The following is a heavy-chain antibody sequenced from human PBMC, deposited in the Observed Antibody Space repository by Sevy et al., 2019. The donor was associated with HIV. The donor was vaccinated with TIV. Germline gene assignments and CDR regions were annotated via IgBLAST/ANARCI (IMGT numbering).Heavy chain of an antibody. D-gene: IGHD4-17*01. J-gene: IGHJ3*01. CDR3: AKGYGDYEGDGFDF. CDR2: VRGRGGST. Sequence: GGSLRLSCAASGFTFSSYAMSWVRQAPGKGLEWVSAVRGRGGSTNYADSVKGRFTISRDNSKSPLYLQMNSLGAEDTAVYYGAKGYGDYEGDGFDFWGQGTMVTVSS. CDR1: GFTFSSYA. V-gene: IGHV3-23*01.